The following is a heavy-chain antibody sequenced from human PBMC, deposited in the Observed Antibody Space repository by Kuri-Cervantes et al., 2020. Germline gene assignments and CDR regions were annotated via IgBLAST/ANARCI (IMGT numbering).Heavy chain of an antibody. D-gene: IGHD6-19*01. CDR1: GFTFSSYS. V-gene: IGHV3-48*02. J-gene: IGHJ4*02. CDR2: ISSSSSTI. Sequence: GESLKISCAASGFTFSSYSMNWVRQAPGKGLERVSYISSSSSTIYYADSVKGRFTISRDNAKNSLYLQMNSLRDEDTAVYYCARDPGSRWLPCDYWGQGTLVTVSS. CDR3: ARDPGSRWLPCDY.